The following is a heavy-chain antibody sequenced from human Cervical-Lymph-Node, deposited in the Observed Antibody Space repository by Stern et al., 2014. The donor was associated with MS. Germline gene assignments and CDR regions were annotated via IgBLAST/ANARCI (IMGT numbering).Heavy chain of an antibody. J-gene: IGHJ3*02. Sequence: QVQLEESGGGVVQPGSSLRLTCTASGFIFSSFPTHWVRQAPGKGLEWVATISPDGGDKDYTDSVKGRFNISRDNSKSTLFLQMNTLRPEDTAVYYCSSGTYDGSFDIWGQGTMVTVS. CDR3: SSGTYDGSFDI. CDR2: ISPDGGDK. V-gene: IGHV3-30*04. D-gene: IGHD1-1*01. CDR1: GFIFSSFP.